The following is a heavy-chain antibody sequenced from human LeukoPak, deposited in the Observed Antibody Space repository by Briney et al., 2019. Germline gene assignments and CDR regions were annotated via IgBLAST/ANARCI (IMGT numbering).Heavy chain of an antibody. Sequence: PSECLSLTRSVAGGSISSYYWGSIRQPAGKGLEWIGRIYITGHTNYNPSLKGRATISVDTSKNHFSLKLDSVTAADAAVYYCERGIGTINFDYWGQGVLVTVSS. J-gene: IGHJ4*02. CDR3: ERGIGTINFDY. D-gene: IGHD1-7*01. CDR1: GGSISSYY. CDR2: IYITGHT. V-gene: IGHV4-4*07.